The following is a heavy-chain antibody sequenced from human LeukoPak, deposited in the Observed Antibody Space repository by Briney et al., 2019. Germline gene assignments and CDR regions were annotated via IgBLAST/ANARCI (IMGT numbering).Heavy chain of an antibody. J-gene: IGHJ5*02. CDR1: GGSISSGDYY. Sequence: SETLSLTCTVSGGSISSGDYYWSWIRQPPGKGLEWIGYIYYSGSTYYSPSLKSRVTISVDTSKNQFSLKLSSVTAADTAVYYCASKGPGYRGWFDPWGQGTLVTVSS. V-gene: IGHV4-30-4*08. CDR2: IYYSGST. D-gene: IGHD3-9*01. CDR3: ASKGPGYRGWFDP.